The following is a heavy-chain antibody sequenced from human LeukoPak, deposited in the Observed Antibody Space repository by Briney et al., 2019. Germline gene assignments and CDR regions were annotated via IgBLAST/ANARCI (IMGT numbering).Heavy chain of an antibody. D-gene: IGHD5-18*01. CDR1: GFTFSSYG. V-gene: IGHV3-30*02. Sequence: GRSLRLSCAASGFTFSSYGMHWVRQAPGKGLEWVAFIRYDGSNKYYADSVKGRFTISRDNSKDTLYLQMNSLRAEDTAVYYCAKERDTAMVTIDYWGQGTLVTVSS. J-gene: IGHJ4*02. CDR3: AKERDTAMVTIDY. CDR2: IRYDGSNK.